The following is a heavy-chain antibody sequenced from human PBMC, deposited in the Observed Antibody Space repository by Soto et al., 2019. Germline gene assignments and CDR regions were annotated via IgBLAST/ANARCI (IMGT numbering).Heavy chain of an antibody. CDR3: ASPPGRSGSFDY. Sequence: SETLSLTCAVSGGSFSGYIWTWIRQTPGKGLQWIGQINHSGSSIYNPSLKNRVTISTMSNNKFSLELSSVTAADTAVYYCASPPGRSGSFDYWGQGTLVTVSS. V-gene: IGHV4-34*01. D-gene: IGHD2-15*01. CDR1: GGSFSGYI. CDR2: INHSGSS. J-gene: IGHJ4*02.